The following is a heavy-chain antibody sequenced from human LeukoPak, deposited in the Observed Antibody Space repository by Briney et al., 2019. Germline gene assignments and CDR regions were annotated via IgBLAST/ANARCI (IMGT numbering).Heavy chain of an antibody. D-gene: IGHD3-10*01. CDR3: ATGYYFGSGSYGYLDY. CDR2: IYSSGDA. CDR1: GFTVSRKY. J-gene: IGHJ4*02. V-gene: IGHV3-53*01. Sequence: GGSLRLSCAASGFTVSRKYMSWVRQTPGKGLQWVALIYSSGDAYTPDSVKGRFTISRDDSENTLYLQMDSLRAEDTAVYYCATGYYFGSGSYGYLDYWGQGTLVTVSS.